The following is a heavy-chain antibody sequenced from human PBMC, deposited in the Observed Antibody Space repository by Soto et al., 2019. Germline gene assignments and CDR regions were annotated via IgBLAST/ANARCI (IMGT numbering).Heavy chain of an antibody. CDR3: ARLGGWYVIDY. V-gene: IGHV4-39*01. Sequence: PSETLSLTCTVSGGSISSSSYYWGWIRQPPGKGLEWIGSIYYSGSTYYNPSLKSRVTISVDTSKNQFSLKLSSVTAADTAVYYCARLGGWYVIDYWGQGTLVTVSS. CDR2: IYYSGST. D-gene: IGHD6-19*01. CDR1: GGSISSSSYY. J-gene: IGHJ4*02.